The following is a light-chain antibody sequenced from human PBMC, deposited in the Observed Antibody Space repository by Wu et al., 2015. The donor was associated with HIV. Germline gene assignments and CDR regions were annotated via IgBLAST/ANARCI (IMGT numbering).Light chain of an antibody. Sequence: DIQLTQSPSSLSASVGDRVSMTCRASQSITTYLSWYQHKPGEAPKLLIYAASTVQSGVSSRFSGSGFGTDFTLTINNLQPEDFATYFCQQSHTNPRTFGPGTKVDL. J-gene: IGKJ3*01. CDR1: QSITTY. CDR2: AAS. V-gene: IGKV1-39*01. CDR3: QQSHTNPRT.